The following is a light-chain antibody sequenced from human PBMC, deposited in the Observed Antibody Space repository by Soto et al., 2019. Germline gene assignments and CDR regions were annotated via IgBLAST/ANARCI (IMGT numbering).Light chain of an antibody. CDR2: GAS. CDR1: HSLGST. V-gene: IGKV3-15*01. CDR3: QQYFGWPTT. Sequence: ERGMTQSPATLSVSPGERATLSCRASHSLGSTVAWYQQKPGQSPRLLIYGASTRATGIPAWFSGSGSGTEFTLTISSLQSEDSAVYYGQQYFGWPTTFGQGTRVEIK. J-gene: IGKJ1*01.